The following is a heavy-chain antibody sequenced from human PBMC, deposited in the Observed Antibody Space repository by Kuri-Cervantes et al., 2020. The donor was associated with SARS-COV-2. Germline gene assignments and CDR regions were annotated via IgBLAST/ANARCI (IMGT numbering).Heavy chain of an antibody. CDR1: GYTFTGYY. D-gene: IGHD3-3*01. CDR3: ARVHFYDFWSGYNDY. V-gene: IGHV1-2*02. Sequence: ASVKVSCKASGYTFTGYYMHWVRQAPGQGLEWVGWINPNSGGTNYAQKFQGRVTMTRDTSISTAYMELSRLRSDDTAVYYCARVHFYDFWSGYNDYWGQGTLVTVSS. CDR2: INPNSGGT. J-gene: IGHJ4*02.